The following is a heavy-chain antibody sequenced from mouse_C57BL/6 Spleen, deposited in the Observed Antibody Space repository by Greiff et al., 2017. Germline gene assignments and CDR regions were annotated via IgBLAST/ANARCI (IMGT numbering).Heavy chain of an antibody. D-gene: IGHD1-1*01. Sequence: QVQLQQSGAELAKPGASVTLSCKASGYTFTSYWMHWVKQRPGQGLEWLGYINPSSGYTKYNQKFKDKATVTADKSSSTAYMQLSSLTYEDSAVYYCARERIDYYGSIAYWGQGTLVTVSA. CDR2: INPSSGYT. CDR1: GYTFTSYW. J-gene: IGHJ3*01. V-gene: IGHV1-7*01. CDR3: ARERIDYYGSIAY.